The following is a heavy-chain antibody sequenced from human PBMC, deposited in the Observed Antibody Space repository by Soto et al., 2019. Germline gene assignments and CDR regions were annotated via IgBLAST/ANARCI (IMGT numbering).Heavy chain of an antibody. V-gene: IGHV3-33*01. CDR3: ARGRRGYGMDV. CDR2: IWYDGSNK. J-gene: IGHJ6*02. Sequence: GGSLRLSCAASGFTFSSYGMHWVRQAPGKGLEWVAVIWYDGSNKYYADSVKGRFTISRDNSKNTLYLQMNSLRAEDTAVYYCARGRRGYGMDVWGQGTTVTVSS. CDR1: GFTFSSYG.